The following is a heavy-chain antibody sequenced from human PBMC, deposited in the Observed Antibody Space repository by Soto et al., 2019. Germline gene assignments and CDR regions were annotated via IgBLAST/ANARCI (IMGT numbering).Heavy chain of an antibody. CDR1: GGSISNYY. CDR2: IYSSGST. J-gene: IGHJ2*01. D-gene: IGHD3-22*01. V-gene: IGHV4-4*07. CDR3: SRESDSTGYYSTDYWYFDL. Sequence: PSETLSLTCTVSGGSISNYYWSWIRQPAGKGLEWIGRIYSSGSTHYHPSLRSRVTMSVDTSKNHFSLKLTSVTAADTAVYYCSRESDSTGYYSTDYWYFDLWGRGTLATVSS.